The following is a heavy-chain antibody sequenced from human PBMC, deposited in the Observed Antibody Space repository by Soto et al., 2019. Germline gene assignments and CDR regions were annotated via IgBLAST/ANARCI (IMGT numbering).Heavy chain of an antibody. D-gene: IGHD3-22*01. Sequence: GESLKISCKGSGYSFTGYWISWVRQMPGKGLEWMGRIDPSDSYTNYSPSFQGHVTISADKSISTAYLQWSSLKASDSAMYYCARHIGAYYDNNGYPYFDYWGQGTRVTVSS. CDR1: GYSFTGYW. CDR3: ARHIGAYYDNNGYPYFDY. CDR2: IDPSDSYT. J-gene: IGHJ4*02. V-gene: IGHV5-10-1*01.